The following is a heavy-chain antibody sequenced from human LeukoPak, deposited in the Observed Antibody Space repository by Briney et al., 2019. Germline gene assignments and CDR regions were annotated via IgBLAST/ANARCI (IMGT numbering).Heavy chain of an antibody. CDR2: IIPILGIA. CDR1: GGTFSSYT. Sequence: ASVKVSCKASGGTFSSYTISWVRQAPGQRLEWMGRIIPILGIANYAQKFQGRVTITADKSTSTAYMELSSLRSEDTAVYYCARDEGYDFWSGRGAYYYYYMDVWGKGTTVTVSS. CDR3: ARDEGYDFWSGRGAYYYYYMDV. V-gene: IGHV1-69*04. D-gene: IGHD3-3*01. J-gene: IGHJ6*03.